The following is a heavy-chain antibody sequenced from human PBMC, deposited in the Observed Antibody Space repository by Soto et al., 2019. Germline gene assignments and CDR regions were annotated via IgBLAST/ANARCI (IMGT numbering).Heavy chain of an antibody. Sequence: SVKVSCKASGGTFSNHAISWVRQAPGQGLEWVGGIIPMFPTADYAQRFQGRVTITADDSTTTVYMELSGLRSEDTAMYYCARDDATYCGGDCYRYFYYGMAVWGQGTTVTVSS. CDR2: IIPMFPTA. CDR1: GGTFSNHA. D-gene: IGHD2-21*02. J-gene: IGHJ6*02. CDR3: ARDDATYCGGDCYRYFYYGMAV. V-gene: IGHV1-69*13.